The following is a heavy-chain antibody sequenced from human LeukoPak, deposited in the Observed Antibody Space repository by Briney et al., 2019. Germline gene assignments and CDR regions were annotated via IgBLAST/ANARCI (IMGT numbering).Heavy chain of an antibody. CDR2: IYYSGST. CDR1: GGSISSGGYY. V-gene: IGHV4-31*03. Sequence: SSQTLSLTCTVSGGSISSGGYYWSWIRPHPGKGLEWIGYIYYSGSTYYNPSLKSRVTISVDTSKNQFSLNLSSVTAADPAVYYCARARHDYYYDSSGYYSPFSFFDYWGQGTLVTVSS. J-gene: IGHJ4*02. CDR3: ARARHDYYYDSSGYYSPFSFFDY. D-gene: IGHD3-22*01.